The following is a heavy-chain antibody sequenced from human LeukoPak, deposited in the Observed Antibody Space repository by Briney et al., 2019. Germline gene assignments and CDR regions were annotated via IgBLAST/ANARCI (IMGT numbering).Heavy chain of an antibody. CDR1: GFNFGDSG. Sequence: GGSLRLSCAASGFNFGDSGMHWVRQAPGSGLEWVSLISGDGGTTYYADSVKGRFTISRDNSKNSLYLQMNSLRTEDTALYYCAKGVGSGSPRQDYWGQGTLVTVSS. J-gene: IGHJ4*02. V-gene: IGHV3-43*02. CDR2: ISGDGGTT. D-gene: IGHD3-22*01. CDR3: AKGVGSGSPRQDY.